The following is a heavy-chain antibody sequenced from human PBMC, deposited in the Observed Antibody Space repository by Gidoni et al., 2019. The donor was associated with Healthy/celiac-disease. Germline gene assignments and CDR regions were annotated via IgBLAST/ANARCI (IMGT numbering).Heavy chain of an antibody. J-gene: IGHJ4*02. V-gene: IGHV3-7*01. CDR3: ARDTPYYDFWSGYKDY. Sequence: EVQLVESGGGLVQPGGSLSLSCAASGFTFSSYWMSWVRQAPGKGLEWVANIKQDGSEKYFVDSVKGRFTISRDNAKNSLYLQMNSLRAEDTAVYYCARDTPYYDFWSGYKDYWGQGTLVTVSS. CDR2: IKQDGSEK. CDR1: GFTFSSYW. D-gene: IGHD3-3*01.